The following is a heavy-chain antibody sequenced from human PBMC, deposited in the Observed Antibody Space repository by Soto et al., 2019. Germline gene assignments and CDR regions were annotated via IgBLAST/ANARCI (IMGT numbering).Heavy chain of an antibody. D-gene: IGHD1-26*01. J-gene: IGHJ4*02. V-gene: IGHV1-18*01. CDR1: GYTFINYG. Sequence: QVQLVQSGPAVKKPGASVKVSCKTSGYTFINYGISCVRQAPGQGLEWMGWINPDNGNTNFEQRLQGRVTMTADRATRTAYMELRSLRFDDTAMYYCARVGGAVVTADYWGQGTLVTVSS. CDR3: ARVGGAVVTADY. CDR2: INPDNGNT.